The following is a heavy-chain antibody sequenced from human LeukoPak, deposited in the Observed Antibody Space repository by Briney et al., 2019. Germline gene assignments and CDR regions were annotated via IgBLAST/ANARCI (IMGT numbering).Heavy chain of an antibody. CDR2: IGHSGST. J-gene: IGHJ4*02. D-gene: IGHD6-13*01. CDR1: GGSFSGYY. Sequence: SETLSLTCAVYGGSFSGYYWSWIRQPPGKGLEWIGEIGHSGSTNYNPSLKSRVTISVDTSKNQFSLKLSSVTAADTAVYYCARGRRAAAGTRELDYWGQGTLVTVSS. CDR3: ARGRRAAAGTRELDY. V-gene: IGHV4-34*01.